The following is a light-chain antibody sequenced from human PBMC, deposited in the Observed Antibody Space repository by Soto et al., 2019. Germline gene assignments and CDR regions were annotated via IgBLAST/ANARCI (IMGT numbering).Light chain of an antibody. CDR1: QGISSS. Sequence: DIRLTQSPSFLSASVGDRVTITCRASQGISSSLAWYQQKPGKAPNLLIYSASTFQSGVPSRFSGSGSGTEFTLTISSLQPEDCATYYCQQLNSFPPLFGGGTKVEIK. CDR2: SAS. CDR3: QQLNSFPPL. J-gene: IGKJ4*01. V-gene: IGKV1-9*01.